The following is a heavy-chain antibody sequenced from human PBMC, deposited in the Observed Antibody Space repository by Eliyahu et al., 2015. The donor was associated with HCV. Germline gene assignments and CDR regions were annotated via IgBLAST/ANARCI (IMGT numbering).Heavy chain of an antibody. CDR2: ISSSGTTI. V-gene: IGHV3-48*03. Sequence: EVQLVESGGGLVQPGGSLRLSCAASGFTFSXYAMNWVRQAPGKGLEWVSYISSSGTTIYYADSVKGRFTISRDNARNSLYLQMNSLRAEDTALYYCARDYGFPAAALGFDPWGQGTLVTVSS. CDR3: ARDYGFPAAALGFDP. D-gene: IGHD6-13*01. CDR1: GFTFSXYA. J-gene: IGHJ5*02.